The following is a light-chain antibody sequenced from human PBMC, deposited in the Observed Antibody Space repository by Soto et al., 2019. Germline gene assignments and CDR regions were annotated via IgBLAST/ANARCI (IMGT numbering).Light chain of an antibody. V-gene: IGKV3-11*01. J-gene: IGKJ4*01. CDR1: QSVSGH. CDR2: ETS. Sequence: EIVLTQSPATLSLSPGERATLSCRASQSVSGHLAWYQQKVGQRPRLLIYETSNRAADIPARFSGSGSGTDFTLTIASLEPEDFAVYFCQQRSNWPLTFGGGTKVEIK. CDR3: QQRSNWPLT.